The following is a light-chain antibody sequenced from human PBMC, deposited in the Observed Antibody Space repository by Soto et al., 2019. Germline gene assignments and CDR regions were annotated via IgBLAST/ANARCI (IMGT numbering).Light chain of an antibody. Sequence: EIVMTQSPATLSVSPGERATLSCRASQSVSSNLAWYQQKTAQAPRLLIYDASTRATGIPARFSGSGSGTEFTLTISSLQSEDFVVYYCQQYNNWRTFGQGNKVDIK. CDR1: QSVSSN. J-gene: IGKJ1*01. CDR3: QQYNNWRT. V-gene: IGKV3-15*01. CDR2: DAS.